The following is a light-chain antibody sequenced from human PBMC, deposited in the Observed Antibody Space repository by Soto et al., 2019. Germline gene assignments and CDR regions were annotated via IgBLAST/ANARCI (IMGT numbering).Light chain of an antibody. CDR3: QQYAVSPIT. CDR2: AAS. Sequence: EIVLTQSPGTLSLSPGERATLSCRASQTVSKNYLAWYHQKPGQAPRLLIYAASTRATGIPDSFSGSGSGTDFTLTISRLEPEDFAVFYCQQYAVSPITFGQGTRLEIK. CDR1: QTVSKNY. V-gene: IGKV3-20*01. J-gene: IGKJ5*01.